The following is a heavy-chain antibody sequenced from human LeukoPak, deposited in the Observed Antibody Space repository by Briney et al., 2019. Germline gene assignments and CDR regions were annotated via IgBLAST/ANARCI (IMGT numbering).Heavy chain of an antibody. Sequence: QPGGSLRLSCEASGFTFIRYAMSWVRQAPGKGLEWVSTISGNGDSAYYADSVKGRFTISRDNSKNTLYLQMDSLRAEDTAVYYCARGSGDGYNDFDSWGQGTLVTVSS. CDR2: ISGNGDSA. J-gene: IGHJ4*02. CDR1: GFTFIRYA. V-gene: IGHV3-23*01. CDR3: ARGSGDGYNDFDS. D-gene: IGHD5-24*01.